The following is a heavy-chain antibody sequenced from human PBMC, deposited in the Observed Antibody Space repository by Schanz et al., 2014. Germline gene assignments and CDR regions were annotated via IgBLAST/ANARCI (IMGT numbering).Heavy chain of an antibody. CDR2: ISYDGSNK. CDR3: ARDRGYCSGGSCLTFDY. V-gene: IGHV3-30*19. Sequence: QVQLVESGGGVVQPGGSLRLSCAASGFIFCNYGMHWVRQAPGKGLEWVAVISYDGSNKYYADSVKGRFTISRDNSKNTLYLQMNTLRAEDTAVYYCARDRGYCSGGSCLTFDYWGQGTLVTVSS. CDR1: GFIFCNYG. D-gene: IGHD2-15*01. J-gene: IGHJ4*02.